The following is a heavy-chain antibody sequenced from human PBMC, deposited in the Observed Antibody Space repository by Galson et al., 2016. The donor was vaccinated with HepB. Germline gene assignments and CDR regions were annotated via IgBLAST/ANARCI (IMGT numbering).Heavy chain of an antibody. CDR1: GFAFGSHW. Sequence: SLRLSCAASGFAFGSHWMHWVRQVPGKGLVWVSRINSDGTISNYADSVKGRFTISRDNAKNTLYWQMNSLRVEDTAVYYCGRDHSVVLTTAYNWFDPWGQGTLVTVSS. D-gene: IGHD4-23*01. CDR2: INSDGTIS. J-gene: IGHJ5*02. CDR3: GRDHSVVLTTAYNWFDP. V-gene: IGHV3-74*01.